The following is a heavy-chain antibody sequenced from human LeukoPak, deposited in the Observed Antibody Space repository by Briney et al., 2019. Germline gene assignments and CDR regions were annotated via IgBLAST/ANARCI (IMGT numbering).Heavy chain of an antibody. Sequence: GGSLRLSCAASGFTFSSYAMNWVRQAPGKGLEWVSSISGSGGITYYADPVKGRFTIPRDNSKNSLYLQMNSLRAEDTAVYYCARVDEGRNGVTVGYWGQGTLVTVSS. CDR3: ARVDEGRNGVTVGY. CDR1: GFTFSSYA. J-gene: IGHJ4*02. V-gene: IGHV3-23*01. D-gene: IGHD2-8*01. CDR2: ISGSGGIT.